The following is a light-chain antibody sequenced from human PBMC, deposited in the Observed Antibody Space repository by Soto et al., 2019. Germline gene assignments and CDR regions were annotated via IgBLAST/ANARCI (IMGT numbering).Light chain of an antibody. CDR2: EVS. CDR3: SSYTSGDFRV. V-gene: IGLV2-14*01. Sequence: QSALTQPASVSGSPGQSITISCTGTSSDVGGYNYVSWYQQHPGKAPKLMIYEVSNRPSGVSNRFSGSKSGNTASLTISGLQAEDEADYYCSSYTSGDFRVFGTGTKVTVL. CDR1: SSDVGGYNY. J-gene: IGLJ1*01.